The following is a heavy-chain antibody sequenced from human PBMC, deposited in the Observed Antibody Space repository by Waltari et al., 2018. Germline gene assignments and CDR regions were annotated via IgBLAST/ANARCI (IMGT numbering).Heavy chain of an antibody. Sequence: EVQLVESGGGLVQPGGSLRLSCAASGFTFSSYEMNWVRQAPGKGLEWVSYISSSGSTIYYADSVKGRFTISRDNAKNSLYLQMNSLRAEDTAVYYCARDEVAVATDYWGQGTLVTVSS. D-gene: IGHD6-19*01. V-gene: IGHV3-48*03. J-gene: IGHJ4*02. CDR3: ARDEVAVATDY. CDR2: ISSSGSTI. CDR1: GFTFSSYE.